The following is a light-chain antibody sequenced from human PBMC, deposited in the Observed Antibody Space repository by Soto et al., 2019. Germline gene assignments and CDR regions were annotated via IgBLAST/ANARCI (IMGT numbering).Light chain of an antibody. CDR1: SRDVGTYNY. Sequence: SVLTQPASVSGSPGQSMTIPSTGTSRDVGTYNYVSWYQHHPGKAPKLIIYEVSNRPSGVSNRFSGSQSGSTASLTISGLQAEDEADYHCTSYTRDTALVFGTGTKVTVL. CDR2: EVS. J-gene: IGLJ1*01. CDR3: TSYTRDTALV. V-gene: IGLV2-14*01.